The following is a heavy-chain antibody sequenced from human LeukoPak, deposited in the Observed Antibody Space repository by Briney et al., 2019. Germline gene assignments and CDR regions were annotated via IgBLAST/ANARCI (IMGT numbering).Heavy chain of an antibody. CDR3: ARVSDYYDSSGYQFDY. V-gene: IGHV4-59*12. CDR1: GGSISSYY. Sequence: SETLSLTCTVSGGSISSYYWSWIRQPPGKGLEWIGYIYYSGSTNYNPSLKSRVTISVDTSKNQFSLKLSSVTAADTAVYYCARVSDYYDSSGYQFDYWGQGTLVTVSS. J-gene: IGHJ4*02. D-gene: IGHD3-22*01. CDR2: IYYSGST.